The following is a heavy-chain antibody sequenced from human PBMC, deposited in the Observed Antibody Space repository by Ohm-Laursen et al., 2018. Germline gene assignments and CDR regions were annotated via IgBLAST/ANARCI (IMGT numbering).Heavy chain of an antibody. CDR2: ISGSGSFI. Sequence: SLRLSCTASGFTFSSCEMNWVRQAPGKGLEWVSYISGSGSFIYHADSVKGRFTISRDNAKNSLYLQMNSLRVEDTAVYYCLTTMASLYDYWGQGILVTVSS. CDR1: GFTFSSCE. CDR3: LTTMASLYDY. J-gene: IGHJ4*02. D-gene: IGHD5-18*01. V-gene: IGHV3-48*03.